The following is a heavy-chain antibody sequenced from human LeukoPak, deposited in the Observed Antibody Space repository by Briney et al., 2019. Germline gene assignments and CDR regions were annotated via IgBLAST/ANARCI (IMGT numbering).Heavy chain of an antibody. CDR1: GGSISSSRYY. D-gene: IGHD4-17*01. J-gene: IGHJ4*02. Sequence: PSETLSLTCTVSGGSISSSRYYWGWIRQPPGKVLEWIGSIYYSGSSYYNPSLRSRVTISVDTSKNQFSLKLSSVTAADTAVYYCARQGDYGDYYFDYWGQGTLVTVSS. V-gene: IGHV4-39*01. CDR2: IYYSGSS. CDR3: ARQGDYGDYYFDY.